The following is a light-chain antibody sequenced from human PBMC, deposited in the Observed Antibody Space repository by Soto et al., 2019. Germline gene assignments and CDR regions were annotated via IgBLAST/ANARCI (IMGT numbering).Light chain of an antibody. J-gene: IGKJ1*01. CDR3: LQDYTYPWT. Sequence: AIQMTQSPSSLSASVGDRVTITCRASQDIRYDLGWYQQKPGKAPKLLIYAASSLQSEVPSRFSGSGSGTDFTLTISSLQPGDFATYYCLQDYTYPWTFGQGTKVEIK. CDR2: AAS. V-gene: IGKV1-6*01. CDR1: QDIRYD.